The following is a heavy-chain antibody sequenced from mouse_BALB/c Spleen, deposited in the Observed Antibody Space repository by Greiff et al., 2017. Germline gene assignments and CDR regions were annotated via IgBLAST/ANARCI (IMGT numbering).Heavy chain of an antibody. V-gene: IGHV1-69*02. D-gene: IGHD2-2*01. CDR1: GYTFTSYW. CDR2: IDPSDSYT. J-gene: IGHJ2*01. CDR3: ARKWEIYYGSFDY. Sequence: QVQLQQPGAELVKPGASVKLSCKASGYTFTSYWMHWVKQRPGQGLEWIGEIDPSDSYTNYNQKFKGKATLTVDKSSSTAYMQLSSLTSEDSAVYYCARKWEIYYGSFDYWGQGTTLTVSS.